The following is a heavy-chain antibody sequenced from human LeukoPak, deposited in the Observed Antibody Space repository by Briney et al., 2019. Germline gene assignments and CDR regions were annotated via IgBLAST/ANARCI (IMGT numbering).Heavy chain of an antibody. Sequence: GGSLRLSCAASGFTFSSYAMSWVRQAPGKGLEWVSAISGSGGSTFYADSVKGRFTISRDNSKNTLYLQMNSLRAEDTAVYYCAKDLRYYDSSGYALDYWGQGTLVTVSS. D-gene: IGHD3-22*01. CDR1: GFTFSSYA. CDR3: AKDLRYYDSSGYALDY. J-gene: IGHJ4*02. CDR2: ISGSGGST. V-gene: IGHV3-23*01.